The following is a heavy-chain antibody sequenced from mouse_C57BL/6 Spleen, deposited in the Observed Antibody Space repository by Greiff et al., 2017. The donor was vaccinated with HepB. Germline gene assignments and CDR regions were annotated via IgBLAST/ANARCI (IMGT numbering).Heavy chain of an antibody. V-gene: IGHV1-9*01. Sequence: VQLQQSGAELMKPGASVKLSCKATGYTFTGYWIEWVKQRPGHGLEWIGEILPGSGSTNYNEKFKGKATFTADTSSNTAYIQLSSLTTEDSAIYDCARRDYYYYGSSYYWYFDVWGTGTTVTVSS. CDR2: ILPGSGST. CDR1: GYTFTGYW. J-gene: IGHJ1*03. CDR3: ARRDYYYYGSSYYWYFDV. D-gene: IGHD1-1*01.